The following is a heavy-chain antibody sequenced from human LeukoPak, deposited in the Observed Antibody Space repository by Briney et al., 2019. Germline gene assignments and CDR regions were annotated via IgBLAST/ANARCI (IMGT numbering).Heavy chain of an antibody. CDR2: ISYDGSNK. CDR3: AKDLVVVVPAANRAGGYYYGMDV. J-gene: IGHJ6*02. CDR1: GFTFSSYA. Sequence: PGGSLRPSCAASGFTFSSYAMHWVRQAPGKGLEWVAVISYDGSNKYYADSVKGRFTISRDNSKNTLYLQMNSLRAEDTAVYYCAKDLVVVVPAANRAGGYYYGMDVWGQGTTVTVSS. D-gene: IGHD2-2*01. V-gene: IGHV3-30-3*01.